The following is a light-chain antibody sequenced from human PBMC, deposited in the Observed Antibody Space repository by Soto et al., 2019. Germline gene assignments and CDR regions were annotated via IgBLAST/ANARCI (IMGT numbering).Light chain of an antibody. Sequence: DIVMTQSPDSLAVSLGERATINCKSSQSVLYSSNNKNYLAWYQQKPGQPPKLLIYWASTRESGVPARVSGSGSGTDFTLTISSLQAEDVAVYYCQQDYSTPFTFGPWTKVDIK. CDR1: QSVLYSSNNKNY. J-gene: IGKJ3*01. V-gene: IGKV4-1*01. CDR3: QQDYSTPFT. CDR2: WAS.